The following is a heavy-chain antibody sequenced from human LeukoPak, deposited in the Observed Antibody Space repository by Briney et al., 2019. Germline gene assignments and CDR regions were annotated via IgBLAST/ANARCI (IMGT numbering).Heavy chain of an antibody. D-gene: IGHD3-22*01. CDR3: ARDPDYYDSSGYFPDY. J-gene: IGHJ4*02. V-gene: IGHV3-30*03. CDR2: MSNSGENT. Sequence: PGGSLRLSCAASGFTFSSYGMQWVRQTPGKGLEWVGIMSNSGENTFYGEAVKGRFTISRDNAKNTLYLQMNSLRAEDTAVYYCARDPDYYDSSGYFPDYWGQGTLVTVSS. CDR1: GFTFSSYG.